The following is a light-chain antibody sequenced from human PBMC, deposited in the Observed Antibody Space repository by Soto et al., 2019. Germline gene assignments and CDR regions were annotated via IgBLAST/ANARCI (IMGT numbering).Light chain of an antibody. CDR2: EGS. CDR1: SSDVGSYNL. J-gene: IGLJ1*01. Sequence: QSVLTQPASVSGSPGQSITISCTGTSSDVGSYNLVSWYQQHPGKAPKLMIYEGSKRPSGVSNRFSGSKSGNTASLTISGLQAEDEADYYCCLYAGSYYVFGTGTKLTVL. V-gene: IGLV2-23*01. CDR3: CLYAGSYYV.